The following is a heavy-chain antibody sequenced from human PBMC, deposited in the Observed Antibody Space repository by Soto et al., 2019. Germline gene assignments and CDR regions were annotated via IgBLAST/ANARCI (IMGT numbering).Heavy chain of an antibody. D-gene: IGHD4-17*01. CDR3: ARAYGDYDSDDYNWFDP. J-gene: IGHJ5*02. CDR2: ISAYNGNT. CDR1: GYTFTSYG. V-gene: IGHV1-18*01. Sequence: ASVKVSCKASGYTFTSYGISWVRQAPGQGLEWMGWISAYNGNTNYAQKLQGRVTMTTDTSTSTAYMELRSLRSDDTAVYYCARAYGDYDSDDYNWFDPWGQGTLVTVSS.